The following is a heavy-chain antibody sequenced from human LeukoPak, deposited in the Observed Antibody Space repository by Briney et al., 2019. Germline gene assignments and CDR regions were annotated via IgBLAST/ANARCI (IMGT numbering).Heavy chain of an antibody. V-gene: IGHV4-39*07. CDR2: IYYSGST. CDR3: ARVRYCSSTSCYNGMDV. J-gene: IGHJ6*02. CDR1: GGSIRSSTYY. D-gene: IGHD2-2*02. Sequence: PSETLSLTCTVSGGSIRSSTYYWGWIRQPPGKGLEWIGSIYYSGSTYYNPSLKSRVTMSVDTSKNQFSLKLSSVTAADTAVYYCARVRYCSSTSCYNGMDVWGQGTTVTVSS.